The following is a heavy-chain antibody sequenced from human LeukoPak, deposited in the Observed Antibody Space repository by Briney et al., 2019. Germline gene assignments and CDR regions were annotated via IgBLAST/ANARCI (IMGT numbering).Heavy chain of an antibody. CDR2: VFPGDSDT. D-gene: IGHD5-24*01. V-gene: IGHV5-51*01. CDR3: VRRDGYNYPADY. CDR1: GYSFTSYW. J-gene: IGHJ4*02. Sequence: GESLKISCKASGYSFTSYWIGWVRQMPGKGLEWMGIVFPGDSDTRYSPSFQGQVTISADESISTAYLQWSSLKASDTAMYYCVRRDGYNYPADYWDQGTLVTVSS.